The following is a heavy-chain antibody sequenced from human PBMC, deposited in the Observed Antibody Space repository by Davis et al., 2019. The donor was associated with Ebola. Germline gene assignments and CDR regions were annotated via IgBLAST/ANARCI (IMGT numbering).Heavy chain of an antibody. CDR2: IRDKSNSYTT. CDR1: GFSFSGYY. J-gene: IGHJ3*01. CDR3: ARGPLRGDAYDL. D-gene: IGHD4-17*01. Sequence: PGGSLRLSCVASGFSFSGYYMDWVRQAPGKGLEWVGRIRDKSNSYTTEYAASAEGRFTVSRDDSQNSLYLQMGSLRSEDTAVYYCARGPLRGDAYDLWGQGTMVTVSS. V-gene: IGHV3-72*01.